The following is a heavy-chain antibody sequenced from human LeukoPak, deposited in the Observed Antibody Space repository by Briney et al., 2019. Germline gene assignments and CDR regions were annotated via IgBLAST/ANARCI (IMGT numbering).Heavy chain of an antibody. J-gene: IGHJ4*02. CDR3: ARDFSGYAPHY. Sequence: GGSLRLSCAASGFTFDDYGMSWVRQAPGKELEWVSGVNWNGGSTGYADSVKGRFTISRDNAKNSLYLQMNSLRAEDTALYYCARDFSGYAPHYWGQGTLVTVSS. CDR2: VNWNGGST. V-gene: IGHV3-20*04. D-gene: IGHD5-12*01. CDR1: GFTFDDYG.